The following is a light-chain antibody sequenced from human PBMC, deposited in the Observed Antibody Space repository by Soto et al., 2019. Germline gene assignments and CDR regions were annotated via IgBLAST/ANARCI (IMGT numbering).Light chain of an antibody. CDR2: DAS. Sequence: EIVMTQSPATLSVSPGERVTLTCRASQSVSSNLAWDQQKPGQAPRLLIYDASNRATGIPARFSGSGSGTDFTLTISSLEPEDFAVYYCQQRSNWPPITFGLGTRLEIK. CDR1: QSVSSN. V-gene: IGKV3-11*01. J-gene: IGKJ5*01. CDR3: QQRSNWPPIT.